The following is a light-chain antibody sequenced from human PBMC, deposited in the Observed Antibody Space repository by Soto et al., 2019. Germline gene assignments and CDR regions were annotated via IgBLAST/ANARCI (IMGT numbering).Light chain of an antibody. J-gene: IGLJ2*01. CDR3: SSYTSSSPHVV. CDR1: SSDVGGYNY. Sequence: QSVLTQPASVSGSPEQSITISCTGTSSDVGGYNYVSWYQQHPGKAPKLMIYDVSNRPSGVSNRFSGSKSGNTASLTISGLQAEDEADYYCSSYTSSSPHVVFGGGTKLTVL. V-gene: IGLV2-14*01. CDR2: DVS.